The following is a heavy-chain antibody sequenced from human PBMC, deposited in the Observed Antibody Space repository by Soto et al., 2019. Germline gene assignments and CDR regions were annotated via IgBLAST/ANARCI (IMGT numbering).Heavy chain of an antibody. D-gene: IGHD3-9*01. Sequence: SETLSLTCTVSGGSISSSSYYWGWIRQPPGKRLEWIGSIYYSGSTYYNPSLKSRVTISVDTSKNQFSLKLSSVTAADTAVYYCARQRLYYDILTGYPDAFDIWGQGTMVTVSS. CDR1: GGSISSSSYY. CDR3: ARQRLYYDILTGYPDAFDI. V-gene: IGHV4-39*01. J-gene: IGHJ3*02. CDR2: IYYSGST.